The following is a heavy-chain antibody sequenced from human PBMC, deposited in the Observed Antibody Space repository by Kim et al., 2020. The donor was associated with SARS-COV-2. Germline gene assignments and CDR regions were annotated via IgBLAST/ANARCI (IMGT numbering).Heavy chain of an antibody. V-gene: IGHV3-33*01. D-gene: IGHD1-26*01. J-gene: IGHJ4*02. CDR3: ARGRGNYYYYFDY. Sequence: YADSGKGRFTISRDNSRNTLYLQINSLRAEDTAVYYCARGRGNYYYYFDYWGQGTLVTVSS.